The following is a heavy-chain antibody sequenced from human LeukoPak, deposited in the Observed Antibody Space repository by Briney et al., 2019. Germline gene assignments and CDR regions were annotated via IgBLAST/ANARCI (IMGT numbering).Heavy chain of an antibody. CDR2: ISGSGGST. V-gene: IGHV3-23*01. Sequence: GGSLRLSCAASGFTFSSYAMSWVRQAPGKGLEWVSAISGSGGSTYYADSVKGRFTISRDNSKNTLYLQMNSLRAEDTAVYYCAKVLGRMVRGADEYWGQGTLVTVSS. CDR3: AKVLGRMVRGADEY. D-gene: IGHD3-10*01. CDR1: GFTFSSYA. J-gene: IGHJ4*02.